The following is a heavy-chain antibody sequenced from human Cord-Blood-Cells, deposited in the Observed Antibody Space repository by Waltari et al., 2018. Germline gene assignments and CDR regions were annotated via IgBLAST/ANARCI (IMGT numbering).Heavy chain of an antibody. CDR1: GGSISSYY. V-gene: IGHV4-4*07. CDR3: ARGGYYYDSSGYYFDY. CDR2: IYTSGST. J-gene: IGHJ4*02. Sequence: QVQLQESGPGLVKPSETLSLTCPVPGGSISSYYWSWIRQPAGKGLEWIGRIYTSGSTNYNPSLKSRVTMSVDTSKNQFSLKLSSVTAADTAVYYCARGGYYYDSSGYYFDYWGQGTLVTVSS. D-gene: IGHD3-22*01.